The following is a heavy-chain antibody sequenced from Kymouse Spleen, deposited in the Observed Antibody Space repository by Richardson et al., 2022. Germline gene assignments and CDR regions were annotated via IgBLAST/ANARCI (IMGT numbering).Heavy chain of an antibody. CDR1: GFTFSSYG. D-gene: IGHD2-2*02. Sequence: QVQLVESGGGVVQPGRSLRLSCAASGFTFSSYGMHWVRQAPGKGLEWVAVIWYDGSNKYYADSVKGRFTISRDNSKNTLYLQMNSLRAEDTAVYYCARDPFVVVPAAPMDVWGQGTTVTVSS. CDR2: IWYDGSNK. V-gene: IGHV3-33*01. J-gene: IGHJ6*02. CDR3: ARDPFVVVPAAPMDV.